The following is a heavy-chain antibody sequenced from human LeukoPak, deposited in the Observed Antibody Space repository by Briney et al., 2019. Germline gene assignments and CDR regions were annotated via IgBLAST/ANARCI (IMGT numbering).Heavy chain of an antibody. CDR2: IYYSGST. J-gene: IGHJ4*02. D-gene: IGHD2-2*01. CDR1: GVSISSGGYY. CDR3: AGVGRALPAANFDY. Sequence: SETLSLTCTVSGVSISSGGYYWSWIRQHPGKGLEWIGYIYYSGSTYYNPSLKSRVTISVDTSKNQFSLKLSSVTAADTAVYYCAGVGRALPAANFDYWGQGTLVTVSS. V-gene: IGHV4-31*03.